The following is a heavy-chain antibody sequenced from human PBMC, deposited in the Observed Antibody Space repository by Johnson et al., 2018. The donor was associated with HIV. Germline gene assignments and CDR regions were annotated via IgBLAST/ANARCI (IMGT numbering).Heavy chain of an antibody. CDR3: AKGGFITGTKDAFDI. V-gene: IGHV3-33*06. Sequence: QVQLVESGGGVVQPGRSLRLSCAASGFTFSSYGMHWVRQAPGKGLEWVAVIWYDGSNKYYADSVRGRFPISRDNSKNTLYLQMNSLRAEDTAVYYCAKGGFITGTKDAFDIWGQGTMVTVSS. J-gene: IGHJ3*02. D-gene: IGHD1-7*01. CDR2: IWYDGSNK. CDR1: GFTFSSYG.